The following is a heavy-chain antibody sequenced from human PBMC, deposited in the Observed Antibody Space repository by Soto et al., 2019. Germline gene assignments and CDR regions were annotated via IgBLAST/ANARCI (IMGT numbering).Heavy chain of an antibody. D-gene: IGHD4-17*01. V-gene: IGHV4-30-4*01. CDR3: ARGDDYGDYTTQLGFDY. CDR2: IYYSGST. J-gene: IGHJ4*02. Sequence: SETLSLTCTVSGGSISSGDYYWSWIRQPPGKGLEWIGYIYYSGSTYYNPSLKSRVTISVDTSKNQFSLKLSSVTAADTAVYYCARGDDYGDYTTQLGFDYWGQGTLVTVSS. CDR1: GGSISSGDYY.